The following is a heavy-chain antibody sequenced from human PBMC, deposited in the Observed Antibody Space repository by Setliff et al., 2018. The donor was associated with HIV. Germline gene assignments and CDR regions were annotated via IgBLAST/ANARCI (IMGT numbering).Heavy chain of an antibody. CDR2: IIPIFGTT. CDR3: ARDGYYYDSSAFFEGYHYYYMDV. D-gene: IGHD3-22*01. CDR1: GGTFSRYA. V-gene: IGHV1-69*13. Sequence: ASVKVSCKASGGTFSRYAISWVRQAPGQGLEWMGGIIPIFGTTNYAQKFQSRVTITADESTGTAYLELSSLRSEDTAVYYCARDGYYYDSSAFFEGYHYYYMDVWGKGTTVTVSS. J-gene: IGHJ6*03.